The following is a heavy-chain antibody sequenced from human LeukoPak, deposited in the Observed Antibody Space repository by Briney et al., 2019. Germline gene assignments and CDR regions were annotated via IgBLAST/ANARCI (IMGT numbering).Heavy chain of an antibody. CDR1: GGSISSSSYY. CDR2: INHSGST. V-gene: IGHV4-39*07. Sequence: SSETLSLTCTVSGGSISSSSYYWGWIRQPPGKGLEWIGEINHSGSTNYNPSLKSRVTISVDTSKSQFSLKLSSVTAADTAVYYCARVGGAMFDYWGQGTLVTVSS. D-gene: IGHD3-16*01. CDR3: ARVGGAMFDY. J-gene: IGHJ4*02.